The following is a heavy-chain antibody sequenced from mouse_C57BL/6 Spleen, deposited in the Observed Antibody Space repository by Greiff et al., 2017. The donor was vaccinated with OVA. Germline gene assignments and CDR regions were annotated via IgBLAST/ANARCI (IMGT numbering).Heavy chain of an antibody. J-gene: IGHJ2*01. D-gene: IGHD1-1*01. CDR1: GYTFTDYY. V-gene: IGHV1-26*01. Sequence: VQLKQSGPELVKPGASVKISCKASGYTFTDYYMNWVKQSHGKSLEWIGDIHPNNGGTSYNQKFKGKATLTVDKSSSTAYMELRSLTSEDSAVYDGAREGAIYYGSSSYYCDDWGQGTTLTVSS. CDR3: AREGAIYYGSSSYYCDD. CDR2: IHPNNGGT.